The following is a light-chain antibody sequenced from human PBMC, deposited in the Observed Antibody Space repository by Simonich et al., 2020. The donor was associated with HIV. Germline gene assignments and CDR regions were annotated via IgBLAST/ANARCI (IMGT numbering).Light chain of an antibody. CDR2: WAS. V-gene: IGKV4-1*01. Sequence: DIVMTQSPDSLAVSLGERATVNCRSSRSVLYSSNNKNYLAWYQQKPGQPPKLLIYWASTRESGVPDRISASGSGTDFTLTISSLQAEDVAIYSCQQYYTTPPTFGQGTKVEIK. CDR3: QQYYTTPPT. J-gene: IGKJ1*01. CDR1: RSVLYSSNNKNY.